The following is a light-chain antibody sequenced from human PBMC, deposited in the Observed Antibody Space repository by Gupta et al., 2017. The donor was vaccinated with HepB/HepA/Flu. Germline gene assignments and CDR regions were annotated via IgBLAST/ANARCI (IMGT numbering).Light chain of an antibody. CDR2: GAS. CDR3: QQYSNWPIS. Sequence: EIVMTQSPATLSVSPGERATLSFRASQSVSSNLAWYQQNPGQAPRLLIYGASTRATGIPARFSGSGSGTVFTLTISSLQSEDFAVYYCQQYSNWPISFGGGTKVEIK. CDR1: QSVSSN. V-gene: IGKV3-15*01. J-gene: IGKJ4*01.